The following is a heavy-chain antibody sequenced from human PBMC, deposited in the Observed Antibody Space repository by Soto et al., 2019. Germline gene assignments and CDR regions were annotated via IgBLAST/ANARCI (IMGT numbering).Heavy chain of an antibody. Sequence: QVQLVESGGTWVKPGGSLRLSCAASGFTFSDYYMTWIRQPPGKGLEWLSYIGRSGSPIYYADSVKGRFTISRDNAQNSLYLQMTSLRADDTAVYYCMRGVLWFGESPPWGQGTLVTVSS. CDR2: IGRSGSPI. CDR1: GFTFSDYY. CDR3: MRGVLWFGESPP. J-gene: IGHJ5*02. V-gene: IGHV3-11*01. D-gene: IGHD3-10*01.